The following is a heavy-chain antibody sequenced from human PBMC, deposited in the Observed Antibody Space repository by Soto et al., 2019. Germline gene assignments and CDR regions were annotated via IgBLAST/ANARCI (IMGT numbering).Heavy chain of an antibody. CDR1: GFSLSTTGVG. CDR3: AHSPFYGHSGYPDY. Sequence: QITLKESGPALVRPTQTLTLTCTCSGFSLSTTGVGVGWIRQPPGKALEWLALIYWNDDKRYSPSLKSRLTIPQDPPNHEVVLTMTHMDPVDTATYYCAHSPFYGHSGYPDYWGQGTLVTVSS. D-gene: IGHD3-22*01. V-gene: IGHV2-5*01. J-gene: IGHJ4*02. CDR2: IYWNDDK.